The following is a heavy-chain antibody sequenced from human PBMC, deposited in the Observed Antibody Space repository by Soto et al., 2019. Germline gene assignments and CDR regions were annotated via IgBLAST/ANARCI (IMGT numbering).Heavy chain of an antibody. D-gene: IGHD5-18*01. V-gene: IGHV2-5*02. CDR2: LYWDDDK. Sequence: QITLKESGPTLVKPTQTLTLTCTFSGFSLSTRGVGVGWIRQPPGKALEWLALLYWDDDKGYSPSLKSRLTILKDTSKNQVVLTVTNMDPVDTATYYCAHRPRGYSYYFDYWGQGTLVTVSS. CDR1: GFSLSTRGVG. CDR3: AHRPRGYSYYFDY. J-gene: IGHJ4*02.